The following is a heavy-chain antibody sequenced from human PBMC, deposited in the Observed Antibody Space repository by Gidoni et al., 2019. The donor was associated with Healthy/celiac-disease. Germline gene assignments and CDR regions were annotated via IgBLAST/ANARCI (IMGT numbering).Heavy chain of an antibody. V-gene: IGHV1-2*04. CDR3: ARDYSKSRYYGMDV. Sequence: HVQLVHSGAEVQKPGASVQVPCQASRYTFTGYYMHWVRQAPGQGLEWMGWITPDSGGTNYAQKFQGWVTMTRDTSISTAYMELSRLRSDDTAVYYCARDYSKSRYYGMDVWGQGTTVTVSS. J-gene: IGHJ6*02. D-gene: IGHD4-4*01. CDR2: ITPDSGGT. CDR1: RYTFTGYY.